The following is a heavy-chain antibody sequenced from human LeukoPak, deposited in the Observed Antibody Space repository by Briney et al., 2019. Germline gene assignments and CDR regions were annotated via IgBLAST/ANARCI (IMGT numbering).Heavy chain of an antibody. D-gene: IGHD4-17*01. CDR2: ISSGSSTR. J-gene: IGHJ4*02. Sequence: GGSLRLSCAASGFTFSSYSMIWVRQAPGKGLEWVSYISSGSSTRCYGDSVKGRFTISRDNAKNSLYLQMNSLRDEDTAVYYCARGDDDYVLYLDYWGQGTLVAVSS. CDR1: GFTFSSYS. CDR3: ARGDDDYVLYLDY. V-gene: IGHV3-48*02.